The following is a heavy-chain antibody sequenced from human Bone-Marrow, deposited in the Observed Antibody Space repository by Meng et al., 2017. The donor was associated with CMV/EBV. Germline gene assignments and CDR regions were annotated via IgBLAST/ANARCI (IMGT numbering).Heavy chain of an antibody. V-gene: IGHV4-59*08. CDR3: ARRIQPYYFDY. J-gene: IGHJ4*01. Sequence: SETLSLTCTVSGGSISSYYWSWIRQPPGKGLEWIGYIYYSGSTNYNPSLKSRVTISVDTSKNQFSLKLSSVTAADTAVYYCARRIQPYYFDYWGRGTLVTVSS. CDR2: IYYSGST. D-gene: IGHD5-18*01. CDR1: GGSISSYY.